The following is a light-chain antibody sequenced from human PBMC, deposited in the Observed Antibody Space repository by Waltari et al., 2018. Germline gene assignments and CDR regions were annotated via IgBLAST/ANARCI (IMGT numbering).Light chain of an antibody. CDR1: SSDVGFYNF. J-gene: IGLJ3*02. Sequence: QSALTQPASVSGSPGQSITISCIGTSSDVGFYNFVSWYQQHPGEAPKLMIYDVNNRPSGVSSRFSGSKSGNTASLTISGLQAEDEADYYCSSDTSSHTWVFGGGTKVTVL. CDR3: SSDTSSHTWV. V-gene: IGLV2-14*03. CDR2: DVN.